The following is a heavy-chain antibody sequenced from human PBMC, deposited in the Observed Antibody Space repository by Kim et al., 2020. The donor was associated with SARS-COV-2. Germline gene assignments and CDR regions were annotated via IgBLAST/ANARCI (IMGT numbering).Heavy chain of an antibody. Sequence: KFQGRVTMTRDTSTSTVYMGLSSLRSEDTAVYYCTRDRLYSSSWYSWFDPWGQGTLVTVSS. J-gene: IGHJ5*02. CDR3: TRDRLYSSSWYSWFDP. V-gene: IGHV1-46*01. D-gene: IGHD6-13*01.